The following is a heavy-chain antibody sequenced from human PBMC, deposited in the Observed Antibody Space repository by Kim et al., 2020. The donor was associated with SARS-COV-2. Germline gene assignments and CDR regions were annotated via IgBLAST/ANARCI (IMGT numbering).Heavy chain of an antibody. V-gene: IGHV1-69*13. D-gene: IGHD3-10*01. Sequence: SVKVSCKASGGTFSSYAISWVRQAPGQGLEWMGGIIPIFGTANYAQKFQGRVTITADESTSTAYMELSSLRSEDTAVYYCAREDLRSITMVRGVNANIIDYWGQGTLVTVSS. CDR1: GGTFSSYA. CDR3: AREDLRSITMVRGVNANIIDY. J-gene: IGHJ4*02. CDR2: IIPIFGTA.